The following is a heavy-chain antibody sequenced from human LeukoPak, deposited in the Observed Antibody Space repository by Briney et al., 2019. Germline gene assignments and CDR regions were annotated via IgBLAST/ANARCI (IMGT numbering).Heavy chain of an antibody. V-gene: IGHV4-59*01. J-gene: IGHJ4*02. CDR3: AREFLEYSSGWPYYFDY. D-gene: IGHD6-19*01. Sequence: PSETLSLTCTVSGGSISSYYWSWIRQPPGKGLEWIGYIYYSGSTNYNPSLKSRGTISVDTSKSQFSLKLSSVTAADTAVYYCAREFLEYSSGWPYYFDYWGQGTLVTVSS. CDR1: GGSISSYY. CDR2: IYYSGST.